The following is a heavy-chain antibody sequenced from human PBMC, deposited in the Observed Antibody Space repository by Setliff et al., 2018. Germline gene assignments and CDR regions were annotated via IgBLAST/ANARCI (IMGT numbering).Heavy chain of an antibody. Sequence: ASVKVSCKASGYTFTDYYMHWVRQAPGQGLEWMGWINPNSGGTNSAQKFQGRVTMTRDRSSNTAYMDLSRLTSDDTAVYYCARVAYGLEYFQYWGQGTLVTVSS. CDR2: INPNSGGT. CDR1: GYTFTDYY. CDR3: ARVAYGLEYFQY. J-gene: IGHJ1*01. V-gene: IGHV1-2*02. D-gene: IGHD4-17*01.